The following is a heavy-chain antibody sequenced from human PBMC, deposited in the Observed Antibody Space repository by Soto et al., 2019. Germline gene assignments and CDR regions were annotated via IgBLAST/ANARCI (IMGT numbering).Heavy chain of an antibody. Sequence: PGGSLRLSCAASGFTFSIFAMSWVRQSPGKGLEWVSTISGSGGSTYYADAVKGRFTISRDNSMGTLYLQMKSLRVEDTAIYYCAEEVSRGSTVDRGYWGQGSLVTVSS. CDR3: AEEVSRGSTVDRGY. V-gene: IGHV3-23*01. D-gene: IGHD3-10*01. J-gene: IGHJ4*02. CDR2: ISGSGGST. CDR1: GFTFSIFA.